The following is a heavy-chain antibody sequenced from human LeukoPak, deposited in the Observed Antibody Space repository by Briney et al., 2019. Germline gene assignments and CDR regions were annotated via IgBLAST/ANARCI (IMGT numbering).Heavy chain of an antibody. CDR3: ARLGSTWYYFDY. J-gene: IGHJ4*02. D-gene: IGHD6-13*01. CDR2: IYYSGST. Sequence: SETLSLTCTVSGGSISSSTYYWGWIRQTPGKGLEWIGYIYYSGSTNYNPSLKSRVTISVDTSKSQFSLKLSSVTAADTAVYYCARLGSTWYYFDYWGQGTLVTVSS. V-gene: IGHV4-61*05. CDR1: GGSISSSTYY.